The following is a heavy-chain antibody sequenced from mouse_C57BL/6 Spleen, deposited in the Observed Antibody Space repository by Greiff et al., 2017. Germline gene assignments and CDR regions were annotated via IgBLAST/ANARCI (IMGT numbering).Heavy chain of an antibody. CDR2: INPGSGGT. V-gene: IGHV1-54*01. J-gene: IGHJ3*01. CDR1: GYAFTNYL. CDR3: ARESNFFAY. Sequence: QVQLKESGAELVRPGTSVKVSCKASGYAFTNYLIEWVKQRPGQGLEWIGVINPGSGGTNYNEKFKGKATLTADKSSSTAYMQLSSLTSEDSAVYFCARESNFFAYWCQGTLVTVSA. D-gene: IGHD2-5*01.